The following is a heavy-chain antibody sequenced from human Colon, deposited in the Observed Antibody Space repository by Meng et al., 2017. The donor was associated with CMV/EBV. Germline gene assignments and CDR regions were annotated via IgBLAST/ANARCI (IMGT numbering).Heavy chain of an antibody. V-gene: IGHV4-34*01. Sequence: VSGDFLSSCYWSGFRQAPGKGLEGIGEINQIGSSNYSTSLKSRGAISLGTSGNQFSRKVRSVTAADTAVYYCARCRSIVGATYIDYWGQGTLVTVSS. J-gene: IGHJ4*02. CDR1: GDFLSSCY. CDR2: INQIGSS. CDR3: ARCRSIVGATYIDY. D-gene: IGHD1-26*01.